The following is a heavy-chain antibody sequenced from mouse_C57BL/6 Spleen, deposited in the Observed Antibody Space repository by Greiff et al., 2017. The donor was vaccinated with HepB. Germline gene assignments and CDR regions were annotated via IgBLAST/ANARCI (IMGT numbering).Heavy chain of an antibody. Sequence: VQLQQSGAELVRPGSSVKLSCKASGYTFTSYWMHWVKQRPIQGLEWIGNIDPSDSETHYNQKFKDKATLTVDKSSSTAYMQLSSLTSEDSAVYYCARGIIVTPVDYWGQGTTLTVSS. CDR1: GYTFTSYW. CDR3: ARGIIVTPVDY. D-gene: IGHD2-5*01. V-gene: IGHV1-52*01. CDR2: IDPSDSET. J-gene: IGHJ2*01.